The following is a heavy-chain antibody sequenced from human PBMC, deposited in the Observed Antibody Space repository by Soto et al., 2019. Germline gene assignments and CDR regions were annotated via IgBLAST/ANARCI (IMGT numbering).Heavy chain of an antibody. Sequence: SETLSLTCTVSGGSISSYYWSWIRQPPGKGLAWIGYIYYNGSTNYNPSLKSRVTISVDTSKNQFSLKLSSVTAADTAVYYCARGTGYYDFWSGYYTRLPLFFDYWGQGTLGTVSS. CDR3: ARGTGYYDFWSGYYTRLPLFFDY. J-gene: IGHJ4*02. D-gene: IGHD3-3*01. V-gene: IGHV4-59*01. CDR2: IYYNGST. CDR1: GGSISSYY.